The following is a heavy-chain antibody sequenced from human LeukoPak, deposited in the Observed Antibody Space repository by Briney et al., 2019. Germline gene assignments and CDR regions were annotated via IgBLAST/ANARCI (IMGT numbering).Heavy chain of an antibody. J-gene: IGHJ4*02. D-gene: IGHD3-22*01. V-gene: IGHV3-11*01. CDR1: GFTFSDCY. Sequence: KPGGSLRLSCAASGFTFSDCYMSWIRQAPGKGLEWVSYISSSGTTIYYADSVKGRFTISRDNAKNSLYLQMNSLRAEDTAVYFCARWDSSGCLDYWGQGTLVTVSS. CDR2: ISSSGTTI. CDR3: ARWDSSGCLDY.